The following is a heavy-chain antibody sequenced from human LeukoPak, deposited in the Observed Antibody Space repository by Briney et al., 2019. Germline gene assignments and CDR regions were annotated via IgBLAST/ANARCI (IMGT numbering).Heavy chain of an antibody. CDR2: INGDGSST. V-gene: IGHV3-74*01. CDR1: GCTFSSYW. CDR3: ARDGYNLDAFDI. Sequence: GGSLRLSCSVSGCTFSSYWMHWVRQAPGKGLVWVSRINGDGSSTSYADSVKGRFTISRDNAKNTLYLQMSSLSAEDTAVYYCARDGYNLDAFDIWGQGTMVTVSS. J-gene: IGHJ3*02. D-gene: IGHD5-24*01.